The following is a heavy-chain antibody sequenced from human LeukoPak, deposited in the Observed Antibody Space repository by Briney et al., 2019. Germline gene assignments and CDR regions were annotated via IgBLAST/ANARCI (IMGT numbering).Heavy chain of an antibody. J-gene: IGHJ4*02. V-gene: IGHV3-30*02. D-gene: IGHD3-3*02. Sequence: GGSLRLSCAASGFTFSSHGMHWVRQAPGKGLEWVAFIRYDGSNKYYADSVKGRFTISRDNSKNTLYLQMNSLRAEDTAVYYCAKGQYLPAFLEWLLSFDYWGQGTLVTVSS. CDR1: GFTFSSHG. CDR3: AKGQYLPAFLEWLLSFDY. CDR2: IRYDGSNK.